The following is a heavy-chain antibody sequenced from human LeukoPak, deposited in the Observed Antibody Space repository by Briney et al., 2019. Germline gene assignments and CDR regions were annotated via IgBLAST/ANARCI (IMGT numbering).Heavy chain of an antibody. CDR1: AFTFTDYY. Sequence: PGGSLRLSCAASAFTFTDYYMSWLRQAPGKALEGISYISSSGTATSHADSVKGRFTISRDNAKNSLYLQMNSLRAEDTAVYYCARTISRGYFDYWGQGTLVSVSS. CDR3: ARTISRGYFDY. V-gene: IGHV3-11*04. D-gene: IGHD3-3*01. J-gene: IGHJ4*02. CDR2: ISSSGTAT.